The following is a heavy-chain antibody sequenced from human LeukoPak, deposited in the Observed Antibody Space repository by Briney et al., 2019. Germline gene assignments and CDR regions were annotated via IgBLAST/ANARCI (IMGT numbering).Heavy chain of an antibody. J-gene: IGHJ5*02. CDR3: ACRDLTSTWSSP. CDR2: IYPGDSRV. V-gene: IGHV5-51*01. D-gene: IGHD6-13*01. CDR1: GYSFTNYW. Sequence: GESLKISCQGFGYSFTNYWIGWVRQMPGKGMEWMGVIYPGDSRVRYNPSFQGQVTISVDKSISTAYLQWVSLKASDTAMYYCACRDLTSTWSSPWGQGTLVTVSS.